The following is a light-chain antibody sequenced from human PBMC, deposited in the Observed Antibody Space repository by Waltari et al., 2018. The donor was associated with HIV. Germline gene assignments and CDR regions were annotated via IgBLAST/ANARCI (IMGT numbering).Light chain of an antibody. J-gene: IGLJ2*01. CDR3: SSYTSSRTVV. Sequence: QSALTQPASVSGSPGQSITLSCTGASSDVGRYNYVSWYQHHPGKAPKLIIYDVGNRPSGVSNRFSGSKSGTTASLTISGLQAEDEADYYCSSYTSSRTVVFGGGTKLTVL. CDR1: SSDVGRYNY. CDR2: DVG. V-gene: IGLV2-14*03.